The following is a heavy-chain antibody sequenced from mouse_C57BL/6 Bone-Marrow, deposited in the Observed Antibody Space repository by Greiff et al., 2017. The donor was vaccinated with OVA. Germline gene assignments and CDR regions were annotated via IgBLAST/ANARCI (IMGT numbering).Heavy chain of an antibody. Sequence: VQLQQSGAELAKPGASVKLSCKASGYTFTSYWMHWVKQRPGQGLEWIGYLNPSSGYTKYNQKFTDKATLTADKSSSTASMQLSSLAYEDTADYYCAKGVCTTELHGADWGKGTTVTVSA. CDR2: LNPSSGYT. V-gene: IGHV1-7*01. CDR3: AKGVCTTELHGAD. J-gene: IGHJ3*01. CDR1: GYTFTSYW. D-gene: IGHD1-1*01.